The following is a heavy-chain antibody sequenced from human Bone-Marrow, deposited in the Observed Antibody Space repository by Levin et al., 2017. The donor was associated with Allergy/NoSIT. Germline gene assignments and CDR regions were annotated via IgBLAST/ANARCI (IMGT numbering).Heavy chain of an antibody. CDR1: GYSFTSYW. Sequence: KAGGSLRLSCKGSGYSFTSYWITWVRQMPGKGLEWMGRIDPTDSYTNYSPSFQGHVTISADKSISTVYLQWSGLRDSDTAIYYCARHGIRVAYYFDNWGQGTLVTVSS. CDR2: IDPTDSYT. J-gene: IGHJ4*02. CDR3: ARHGIRVAYYFDN. D-gene: IGHD2-15*01. V-gene: IGHV5-10-1*01.